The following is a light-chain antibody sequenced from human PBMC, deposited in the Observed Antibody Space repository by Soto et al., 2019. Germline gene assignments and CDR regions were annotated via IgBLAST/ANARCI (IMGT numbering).Light chain of an antibody. V-gene: IGLV1-40*01. CDR1: SSNAGPVYN. J-gene: IGLJ1*01. Sequence: QSVLTQPPSVSGAPGQRVTISCTGSSSNAGPVYNVHWYQQYPGKAPKLLIYDVGARPSGISDRFSGSKSGNTASLTISGLQAEDEADYYCSSYTAFTTDVFGSGTKLTVL. CDR2: DVG. CDR3: SSYTAFTTDV.